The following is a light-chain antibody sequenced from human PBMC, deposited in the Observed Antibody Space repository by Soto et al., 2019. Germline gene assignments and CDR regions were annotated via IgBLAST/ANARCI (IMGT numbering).Light chain of an antibody. Sequence: QSVLTQPPSVSGAPGQRVTISCTGSSSNIGAGYDVHWYQQLPGTAPKFLIYDNNIRPSGVPDRFSGSKSGTSASLAITGLQAEDEGDYYCQSYDSSLSNLVVFGGGTKLTVL. CDR2: DNN. V-gene: IGLV1-40*01. CDR3: QSYDSSLSNLVV. J-gene: IGLJ2*01. CDR1: SSNIGAGYD.